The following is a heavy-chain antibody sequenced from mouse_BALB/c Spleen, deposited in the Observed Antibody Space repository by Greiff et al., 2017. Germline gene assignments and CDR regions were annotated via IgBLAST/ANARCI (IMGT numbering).Heavy chain of an antibody. V-gene: IGHV1-4*01. CDR3: ARRIYDGYYGYAMDY. CDR1: GYTFTSYT. D-gene: IGHD2-3*01. Sequence: VQLVESGAELARPGASVKMSCKASGYTFTSYTMHWVKQRPGQGLEWIGYINPSSGYTNYNQKFKDKATLTADKSSSTAYMQLSSLTSEDSAVYYCARRIYDGYYGYAMDYWGQGTSVTVSS. CDR2: INPSSGYT. J-gene: IGHJ4*01.